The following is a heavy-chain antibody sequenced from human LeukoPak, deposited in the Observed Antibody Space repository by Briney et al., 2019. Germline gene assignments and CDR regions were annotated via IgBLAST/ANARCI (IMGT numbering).Heavy chain of an antibody. CDR3: ARDLSMADLGWFDP. CDR2: IYHSGST. J-gene: IGHJ5*02. D-gene: IGHD2-8*01. Sequence: PSETLSLTCTVSGYSISSGYYWGWIRQPPGKGLEWIGGIYHSGSTYYNPSLKSRVTISVDTSKNQFSLKLSSVTAADTAVYYCARDLSMADLGWFDPWGQGTLVTVSS. V-gene: IGHV4-38-2*02. CDR1: GYSISSGYY.